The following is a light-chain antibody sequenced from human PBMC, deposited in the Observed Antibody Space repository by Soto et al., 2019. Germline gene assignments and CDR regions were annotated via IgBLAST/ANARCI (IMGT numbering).Light chain of an antibody. CDR3: QQYNSYSPLT. CDR1: QSVSRW. CDR2: KAS. V-gene: IGKV1-5*03. J-gene: IGKJ4*01. Sequence: DIQMTQSPSTLSASVGNRVTITCRASQSVSRWLAWYKQKPGEAPKLLIYKASNLESGVSSRFSGSGSGTEFTLTISSLQPDDFATYYCQQYNSYSPLTFGGGTKVDIK.